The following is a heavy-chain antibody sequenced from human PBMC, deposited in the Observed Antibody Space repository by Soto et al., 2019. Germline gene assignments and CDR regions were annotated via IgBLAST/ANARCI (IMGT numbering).Heavy chain of an antibody. D-gene: IGHD6-13*01. CDR1: GFTFSSYS. CDR2: ISSSSTI. CDR3: ARGGSSWYLDYYGMDV. J-gene: IGHJ6*02. Sequence: PGGSLRLSCAASGFTFSSYSMNWVRQAPGKGLEWVSYISSSSTIYYADSVKGRFTISRDNAKNSLYLQMNSLRDEDTAVYYCARGGSSWYLDYYGMDVWGQGTTVTVSS. V-gene: IGHV3-48*02.